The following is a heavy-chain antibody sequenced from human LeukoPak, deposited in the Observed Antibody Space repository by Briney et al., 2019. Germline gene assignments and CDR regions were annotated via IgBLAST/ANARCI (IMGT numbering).Heavy chain of an antibody. CDR3: ARATEMLWYFGRQSRFDP. Sequence: ASVKVSCKASGYTFTSYGISWVRQAPGQGLEWMGWTSAYNGNTNYAQKLQGRVTMTTDTSTSTAYMELRSLRSDDTAVYYCARATEMLWYFGRQSRFDPWGQGTLVTVSS. CDR2: TSAYNGNT. J-gene: IGHJ5*02. CDR1: GYTFTSYG. D-gene: IGHD5-18*01. V-gene: IGHV1-18*01.